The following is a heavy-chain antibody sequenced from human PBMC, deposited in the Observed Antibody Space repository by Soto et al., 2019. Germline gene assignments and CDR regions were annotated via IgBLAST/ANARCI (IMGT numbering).Heavy chain of an antibody. V-gene: IGHV3-11*01. CDR2: ISSSGSTI. CDR3: ARARPSRGWLVRERSHPTPYFDI. J-gene: IGHJ3*02. Sequence: PGGSLRLSCAASGFTFSDYYMSWIRQAPGKGLEWVSYISSSGSTIYYADSVKGRFTISRDNAKNSLYLQMNSLRAEDTAVYYCARARPSRGWLVRERSHPTPYFDIWGQGTMVTVSS. D-gene: IGHD6-19*01. CDR1: GFTFSDYY.